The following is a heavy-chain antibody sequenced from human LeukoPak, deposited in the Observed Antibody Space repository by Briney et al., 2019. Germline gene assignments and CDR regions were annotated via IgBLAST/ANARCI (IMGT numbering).Heavy chain of an antibody. CDR3: ARPAYYDILTDDPSNNWFDP. J-gene: IGHJ5*02. Sequence: ASVKVSCKTSGYTFNGYYMHWVRQAPGQGLEWMGWINPNSGDTNYAQKFQGRVTMTSDTSISTAYMELRRQRSDDTAVYYCARPAYYDILTDDPSNNWFDPWGQGTLVTVSS. CDR1: GYTFNGYY. V-gene: IGHV1-2*02. D-gene: IGHD3-9*01. CDR2: INPNSGDT.